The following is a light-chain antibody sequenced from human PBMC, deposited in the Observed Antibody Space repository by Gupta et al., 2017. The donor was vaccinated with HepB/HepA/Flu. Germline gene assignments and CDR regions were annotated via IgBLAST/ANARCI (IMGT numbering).Light chain of an antibody. Sequence: AIRMTQSPSSFSASTGDRVTITCRASQGISSYLAWYQQKPGKAPKLLIYAASTLQSGVPSRFSGSGSGTXFTLTIXCLQSEDFATYYCQQEYSYPPTFGXGTKVEIK. J-gene: IGKJ1*01. CDR1: QGISSY. CDR3: QQEYSYPPT. V-gene: IGKV1-8*01. CDR2: AAS.